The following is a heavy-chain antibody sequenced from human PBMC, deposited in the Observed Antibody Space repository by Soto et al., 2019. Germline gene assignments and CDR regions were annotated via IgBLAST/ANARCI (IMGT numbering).Heavy chain of an antibody. J-gene: IGHJ1*01. CDR2: SSALNGYT. V-gene: IGHV1-18*01. D-gene: IGHD6-6*01. CDR3: ASATSIAICILF. Sequence: GASVKVSCKGCGCTFTTHGFTWVRQAPGQGLEWMGWSSALNGYTNYAQNFQGRLTITTDSSTSTAYMELRSLRSDDTAVCYCASATSIAICILFCGQGTLGTVSS. CDR1: GCTFTTHG.